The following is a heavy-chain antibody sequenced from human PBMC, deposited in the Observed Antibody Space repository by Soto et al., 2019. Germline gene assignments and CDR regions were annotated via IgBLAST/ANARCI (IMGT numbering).Heavy chain of an antibody. Sequence: SETSSLSCAVRGTAIGRYYWIWICQPPGKGLEWIGEINHNGTTNYNPSLKSRVTISVDTSKNQFSLMLSSVTAADTAVYYCARGGGRSSSICYGYWGQGTLVTVS. CDR1: GTAIGRYY. CDR3: ARGGGRSSSICYGY. D-gene: IGHD2-2*01. J-gene: IGHJ4*02. CDR2: INHNGTT. V-gene: IGHV4-34*01.